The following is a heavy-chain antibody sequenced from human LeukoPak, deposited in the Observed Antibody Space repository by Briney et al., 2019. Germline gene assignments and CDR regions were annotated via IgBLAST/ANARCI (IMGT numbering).Heavy chain of an antibody. J-gene: IGHJ4*02. CDR1: GFTFSSYE. V-gene: IGHV3-48*03. CDR3: ASGWDRSAPTTPFDY. CDR2: ISSSGTGT. D-gene: IGHD1-26*01. Sequence: GGSLRLSCAASGFTFSSYEMNWVRQAPGKGLEWVSFISSSGTGTYYVDSVKGRFTISRDNAKNSLYLQMNSLRAEDTAVYYCASGWDRSAPTTPFDYWGQGTLVTVSS.